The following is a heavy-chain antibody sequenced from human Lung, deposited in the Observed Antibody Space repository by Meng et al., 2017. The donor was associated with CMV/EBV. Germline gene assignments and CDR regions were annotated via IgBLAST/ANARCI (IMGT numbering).Heavy chain of an antibody. V-gene: IGHV4-4*02. Sequence: AQLAVSGPGVVKPSGALSLPCAASGGAISSSSWWSWVRQPPGKGLEWIGENYHSGSTNYNPSLKSRVTISVDKSKNQFSLKLSSVTAADTAVYYCASFPPPGKQWLVTDYWGQGTLVTVSS. J-gene: IGHJ4*02. CDR1: GGAISSSSW. CDR3: ASFPPPGKQWLVTDY. D-gene: IGHD6-19*01. CDR2: NYHSGST.